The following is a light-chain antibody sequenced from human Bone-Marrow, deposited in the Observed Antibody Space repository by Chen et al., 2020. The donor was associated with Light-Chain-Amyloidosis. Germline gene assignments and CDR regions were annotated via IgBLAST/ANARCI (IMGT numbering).Light chain of an antibody. Sequence: QSVLTQPPSVSGAPGQRVTISCTGSDSNTGAGYDVHWYQQLPGTAPKLLIYGNSKRPSGVPDRFAGYKAGTSASLAITGLQAEDETDYYCQSYDSSLSGYVVGTGTKVNVL. CDR3: QSYDSSLSGYV. CDR2: GNS. J-gene: IGLJ1*01. CDR1: DSNTGAGYD. V-gene: IGLV1-40*01.